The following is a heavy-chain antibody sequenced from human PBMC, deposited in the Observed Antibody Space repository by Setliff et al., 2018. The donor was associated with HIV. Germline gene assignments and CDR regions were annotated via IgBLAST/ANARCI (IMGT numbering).Heavy chain of an antibody. Sequence: SETLSLTCAVFGDSFRAHYWSWIRQAPGKGLEWSGEINHSGTTNYKPSLQRRVTISVGTSTKQISLKMSSVTAADTAVYFCARRARFCISATCYRYFDYWGLGTLVTAPQ. V-gene: IGHV4-34*01. D-gene: IGHD3-9*01. J-gene: IGHJ4*02. CDR3: ARRARFCISATCYRYFDY. CDR2: INHSGTT. CDR1: GDSFRAHY.